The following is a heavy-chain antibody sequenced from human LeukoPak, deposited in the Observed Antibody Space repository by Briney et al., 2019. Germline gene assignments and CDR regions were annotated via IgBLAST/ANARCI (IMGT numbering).Heavy chain of an antibody. V-gene: IGHV4-34*01. CDR2: INHSGST. CDR3: ARGRQIVATTYYYGMDV. J-gene: IGHJ6*02. CDR1: GFTFSSYA. Sequence: GSLRLSCAASGFTFSSYAMSWVRQPPGKGLEWIGEINHSGSTNYNPSLKSRVTISVDTSKNQFSLKLSSVTAADTAVYYCARGRQIVATTYYYGMDVWGQGTTVTVSS. D-gene: IGHD5-12*01.